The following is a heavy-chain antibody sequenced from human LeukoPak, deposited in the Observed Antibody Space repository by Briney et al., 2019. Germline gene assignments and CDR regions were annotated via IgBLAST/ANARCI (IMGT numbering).Heavy chain of an antibody. CDR3: ASMPGGLIRHLDY. D-gene: IGHD2-15*01. CDR1: GGTLSSYA. Sequence: SVKVSCKASGGTLSSYAISWVRQAPGQGLEWMGGIIPIFGTANYAQKFQGRVTITADKSTSTAYMELSSLRSEDTAVYYCASMPGGLIRHLDYWGQGTLVTVSS. J-gene: IGHJ4*02. V-gene: IGHV1-69*06. CDR2: IIPIFGTA.